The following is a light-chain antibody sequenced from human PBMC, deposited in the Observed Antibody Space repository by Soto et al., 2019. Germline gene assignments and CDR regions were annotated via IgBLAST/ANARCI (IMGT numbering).Light chain of an antibody. J-gene: IGKJ5*01. Sequence: EIVMTQSPPTLSVSTGERATLSGRASQSVSSNYLAWYQQKLGQAPRLLIYGASTRATGIPDGFSGSGSGTDFTLTISRLEAEDFAVYYCQQHGDAPITFGQGTRLEIK. V-gene: IGKV3-20*01. CDR1: QSVSSNY. CDR2: GAS. CDR3: QQHGDAPIT.